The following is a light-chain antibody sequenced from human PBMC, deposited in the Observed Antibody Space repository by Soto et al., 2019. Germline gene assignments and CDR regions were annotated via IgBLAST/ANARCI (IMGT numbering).Light chain of an antibody. J-gene: IGKJ2*01. CDR1: QGISSY. Sequence: IQMTQSPSTLSSSVGDRVTITCRASQGISSYLAWYQQKPGKAPKLLIYAASTLQSGVPSRFSGSGSGTDFTLTISCLQSEDFATYYCQQYYSYPYTFGQGTKVDIK. V-gene: IGKV1-8*01. CDR3: QQYYSYPYT. CDR2: AAS.